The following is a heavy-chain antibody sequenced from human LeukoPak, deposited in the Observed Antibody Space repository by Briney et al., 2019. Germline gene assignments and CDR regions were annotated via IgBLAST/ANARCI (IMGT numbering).Heavy chain of an antibody. J-gene: IGHJ5*02. CDR1: GGSISSYY. D-gene: IGHD6-13*01. Sequence: TETLSLTCTVSGGSISSYYWSWIRQPPGKGLEWIGYIYYSGSTNYNPSLKSRVTISVDTSKNQFSLKLSSVTAADTAVYYCARQATLENKQQLVNWFDPWGQGTLVTVSS. CDR2: IYYSGST. CDR3: ARQATLENKQQLVNWFDP. V-gene: IGHV4-59*08.